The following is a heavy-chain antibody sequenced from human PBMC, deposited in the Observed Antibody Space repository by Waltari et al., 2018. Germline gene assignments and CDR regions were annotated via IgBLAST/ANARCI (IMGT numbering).Heavy chain of an antibody. D-gene: IGHD1-1*01. V-gene: IGHV3-74*03. CDR3: ARVSRRTYRSPVPGRHYYYGMDV. CDR1: GFTFSSFW. J-gene: IGHJ6*02. Sequence: EEQLVESGGGLVQPGDSLRLSCAASGFTFSSFWMNWVSQAPGKGPLGVSRISTDASDTTYADSVKGRFTISRDNARNTLYLQMNRLRAEDTAVYFCARVSRRTYRSPVPGRHYYYGMDVWGQGTTVTVSS. CDR2: ISTDASDT.